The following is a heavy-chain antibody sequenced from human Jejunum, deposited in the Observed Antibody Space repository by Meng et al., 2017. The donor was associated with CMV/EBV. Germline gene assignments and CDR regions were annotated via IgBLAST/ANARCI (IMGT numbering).Heavy chain of an antibody. J-gene: IGHJ3*01. D-gene: IGHD5-18*01. Sequence: AAPGVNVGDAWMNWVRQAPGKGLEWVSYMSSSGRNIYYADSVKGRFAISRDIGKNALYLQMDSLRAEDTAVYYCARYSTSNAFDLWGQGTMVTVSS. V-gene: IGHV3-11*04. CDR3: ARYSTSNAFDL. CDR2: MSSSGRNI. CDR1: GVNVGDAW.